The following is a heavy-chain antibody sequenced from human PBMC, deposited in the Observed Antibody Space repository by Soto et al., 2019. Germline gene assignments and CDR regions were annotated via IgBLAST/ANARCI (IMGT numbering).Heavy chain of an antibody. D-gene: IGHD3-22*01. CDR1: GFTFSSYA. Sequence: GGSLRLSCSASGFTFSSYAMHWVRQAPGKGLEYVSAISSNGGSTYYADSVKGRFTISIDNSKNTLYLQMSSLRAEDTAVYYCAKSLYYYDSSGNTIVYWGQGTLVTAPQ. CDR3: AKSLYYYDSSGNTIVY. CDR2: ISSNGGST. V-gene: IGHV3-64D*08. J-gene: IGHJ4*02.